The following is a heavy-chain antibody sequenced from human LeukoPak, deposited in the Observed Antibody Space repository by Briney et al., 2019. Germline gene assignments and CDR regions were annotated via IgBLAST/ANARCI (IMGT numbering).Heavy chain of an antibody. CDR3: ARHSSRWYDGGINWFDP. Sequence: GKSLRLSCTASGFTFSDYGMHWVRQPPGKGLEWVAIISYDGNTKYYVDSVKGRFTISRDNSKNTLYLQMNSLRAEDTAVYYCARHSSRWYDGGINWFDPWGQGTLVTVSS. V-gene: IGHV3-30*03. CDR1: GFTFSDYG. D-gene: IGHD6-19*01. J-gene: IGHJ5*02. CDR2: ISYDGNTK.